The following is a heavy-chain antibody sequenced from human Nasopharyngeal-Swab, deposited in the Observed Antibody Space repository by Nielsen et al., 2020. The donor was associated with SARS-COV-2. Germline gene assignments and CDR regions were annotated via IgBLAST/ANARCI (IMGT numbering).Heavy chain of an antibody. CDR3: ARGYAAMGFFDY. V-gene: IGHV3-74*01. CDR2: INSDGSST. CDR1: GFTFGTYW. J-gene: IGHJ4*02. D-gene: IGHD2-2*01. Sequence: GESVKISWAASGFTFGTYWRHWVRQAPGKGLEWVSRINSDGSSTGDADSVKGRFTVSRDNAKNTLYLQMNSLRAEDTAVYYCARGYAAMGFFDYWGQGTLVTVSS.